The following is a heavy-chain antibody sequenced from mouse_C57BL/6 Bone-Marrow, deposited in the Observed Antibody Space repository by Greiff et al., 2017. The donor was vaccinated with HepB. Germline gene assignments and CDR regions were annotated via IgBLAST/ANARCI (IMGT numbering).Heavy chain of an antibody. V-gene: IGHV14-2*01. Sequence: VQLKESGAELVKPGASVKLSCTASGFNIKDYYMHWVKQRTEQGLEWIGRIDPEDGDTNYAPKFQGKATITADTSSNTAYLQLSSLTSEDTAVYYCGTYDYVYFACWGQGTLVTVS. CDR3: GTYDYVYFAC. J-gene: IGHJ3*01. D-gene: IGHD2-4*01. CDR2: IDPEDGDT. CDR1: GFNIKDYY.